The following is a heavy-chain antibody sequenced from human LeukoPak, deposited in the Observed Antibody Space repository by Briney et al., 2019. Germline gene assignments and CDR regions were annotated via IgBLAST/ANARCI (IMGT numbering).Heavy chain of an antibody. Sequence: ASVKVSCKASGYTFTGDYMHWVRQAPGQGLEWMGWINPNSGGTNYAQKFQGRVTMTRDTSISTAYMELSRLRSDDTAVYYCARGFWSGYYYRDWGQGTLVTVSS. J-gene: IGHJ4*02. D-gene: IGHD3-3*01. CDR2: INPNSGGT. CDR1: GYTFTGDY. CDR3: ARGFWSGYYYRD. V-gene: IGHV1-2*02.